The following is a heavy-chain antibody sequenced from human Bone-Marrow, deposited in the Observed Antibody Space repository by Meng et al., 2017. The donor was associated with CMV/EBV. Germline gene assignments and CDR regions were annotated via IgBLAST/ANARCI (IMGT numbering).Heavy chain of an antibody. CDR3: ARQNYYDSSGYRGGFDY. CDR2: IYPGDSDT. Sequence: KVSCKGSGYSFTSYWIGWVRQMPGKGLEWMGIIYPGDSDTRYSPSFQGQVTISADKSISTAYLQWSSLKASDTAMYYCARQNYYDSSGYRGGFDYWGQGTLVTVSS. J-gene: IGHJ4*02. D-gene: IGHD3-22*01. CDR1: GYSFTSYW. V-gene: IGHV5-51*01.